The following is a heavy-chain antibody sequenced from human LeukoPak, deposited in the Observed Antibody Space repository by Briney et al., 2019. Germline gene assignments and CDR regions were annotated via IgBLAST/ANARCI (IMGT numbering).Heavy chain of an antibody. CDR3: ARGGAVAMVRGVIPYFDY. D-gene: IGHD3-10*01. V-gene: IGHV1-2*02. CDR2: INPNSGAT. J-gene: IGHJ4*02. Sequence: ASVKVPCKASGYTFTGYYMHWVRQAPGQGLEWMGWINPNSGATNYAQKFQGRVTMTRDTSISTAYMDLSRLRSDDTAVYYCARGGAVAMVRGVIPYFDYWGQGTLVTVSS. CDR1: GYTFTGYY.